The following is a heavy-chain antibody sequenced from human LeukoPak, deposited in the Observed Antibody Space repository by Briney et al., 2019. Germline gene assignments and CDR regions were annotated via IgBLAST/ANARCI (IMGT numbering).Heavy chain of an antibody. CDR2: ISAYNGNT. J-gene: IGHJ4*02. CDR3: AREPGYCSSTSCYRYFDY. D-gene: IGHD2-2*01. CDR1: GYTFTSYG. Sequence: ASVKVSCKASGYTFTSYGISWVRQAPGQGLEWMGWISAYNGNTNYAQKLQGRDTMTTDTSTSTAYMELRSLRSDDTAVYYCAREPGYCSSTSCYRYFDYWGQGTLVTVSS. V-gene: IGHV1-18*04.